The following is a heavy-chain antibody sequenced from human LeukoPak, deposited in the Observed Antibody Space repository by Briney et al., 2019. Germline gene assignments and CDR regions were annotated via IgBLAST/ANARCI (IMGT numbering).Heavy chain of an antibody. Sequence: GGSLRLSCAASGFPFSSYGIHWVRQAPGKGLEWVSFIRHDGTNKYCADSVKGRFTISRDNSKNTVYLQVNSLRPEDTAVYYCAKDPGSVIVPAAPWGQGTLVTVSS. J-gene: IGHJ5*02. CDR2: IRHDGTNK. CDR3: AKDPGSVIVPAAP. V-gene: IGHV3-30*02. D-gene: IGHD2-2*01. CDR1: GFPFSSYG.